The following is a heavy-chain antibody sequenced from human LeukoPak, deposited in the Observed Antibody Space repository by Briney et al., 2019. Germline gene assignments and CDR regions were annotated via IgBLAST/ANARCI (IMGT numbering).Heavy chain of an antibody. V-gene: IGHV1-69*13. CDR2: IIPIFGTA. D-gene: IGHD2-15*01. CDR1: GGTFSSYA. CDR3: ARVGSMVAAQDYSDY. Sequence: SVKVSCKASGGTFSSYAISWVRQAPGQGLEWMGGIIPIFGTANYAQKFQGRVTITADESTSTAYMELSSLRSEDTAVYYCARVGSMVAAQDYSDYWGQGTLVTVSS. J-gene: IGHJ4*02.